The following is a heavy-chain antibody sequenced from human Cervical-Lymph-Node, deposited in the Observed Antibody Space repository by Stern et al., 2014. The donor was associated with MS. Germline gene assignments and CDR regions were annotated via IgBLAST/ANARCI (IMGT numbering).Heavy chain of an antibody. Sequence: EVQLVESGAEVKKPGESLKISCKGSGYSFDTYWIGWVRQMPGKGLELMAIIYPGDPDTRYRPSLQGHVTMSAATSIRTPYLHRTTLKASDTAMYYCARGNYDSDGMDVWGQGATVTVSS. CDR2: IYPGDPDT. V-gene: IGHV5-51*03. CDR3: ARGNYDSDGMDV. CDR1: GYSFDTYW. D-gene: IGHD3-3*01. J-gene: IGHJ6*02.